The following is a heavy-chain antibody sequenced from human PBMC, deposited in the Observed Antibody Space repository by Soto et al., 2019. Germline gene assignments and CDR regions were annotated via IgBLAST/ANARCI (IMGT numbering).Heavy chain of an antibody. CDR3: ARAVGASEGEFDF. J-gene: IGHJ4*02. D-gene: IGHD1-26*01. Sequence: VSCKASGYSFTSYPTHWVRQAPGQRLEWLGWINAGNGNTKSSHNFQDRVTITRDTSASTAYMELSGLRSDDTAVYYCARAVGASEGEFDFWGQGTLVTVSS. V-gene: IGHV1-3*01. CDR2: INAGNGNT. CDR1: GYSFTSYP.